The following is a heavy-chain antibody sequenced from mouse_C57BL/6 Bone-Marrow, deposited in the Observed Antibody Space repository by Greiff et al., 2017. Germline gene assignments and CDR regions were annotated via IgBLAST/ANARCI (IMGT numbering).Heavy chain of an antibody. J-gene: IGHJ1*03. CDR3: ARSNDYGSSRWYFDV. Sequence: QVQLQQPGAELVRPGTSVKLSCKASGYTFTSYWMHWVKQRPGQGLEWIGVIDPSDSYTNYNQKFKGKATLTVDTSSSTAYMQLSSLTSEDSAVYYCARSNDYGSSRWYFDVWGTGTTVTVSS. CDR2: IDPSDSYT. D-gene: IGHD1-1*01. CDR1: GYTFTSYW. V-gene: IGHV1-59*01.